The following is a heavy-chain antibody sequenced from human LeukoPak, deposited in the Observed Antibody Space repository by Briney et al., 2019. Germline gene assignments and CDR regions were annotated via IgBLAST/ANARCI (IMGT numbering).Heavy chain of an antibody. V-gene: IGHV3-23*01. Sequence: GGSLRLSCAASGFTFSSYAMSWVRQAPGRGLEWVSTISGSDDDTYYAESVKGRFTISRDNSKNMVFLQMNSLRAEDTAVYYCARDWADYDSSGYYHFGGQGTLVTVSS. CDR1: GFTFSSYA. J-gene: IGHJ4*02. D-gene: IGHD3-22*01. CDR2: ISGSDDDT. CDR3: ARDWADYDSSGYYHF.